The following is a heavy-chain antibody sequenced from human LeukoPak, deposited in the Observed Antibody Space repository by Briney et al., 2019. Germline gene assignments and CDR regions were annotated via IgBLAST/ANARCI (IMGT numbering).Heavy chain of an antibody. CDR2: IKQDGSEQ. J-gene: IGHJ5*02. D-gene: IGHD2-15*01. Sequence: GGSLRLSCAASGFTFTTYWMGWVRQAPGKGLEWVANIKQDGSEQYYVDSVKGRFTISRDNAKNSLYLQMNSLRAEDTAVYYCARVEKIRDIVVVVAAFLDPWGQGTLVTVSS. CDR3: ARVEKIRDIVVVVAAFLDP. V-gene: IGHV3-7*01. CDR1: GFTFTTYW.